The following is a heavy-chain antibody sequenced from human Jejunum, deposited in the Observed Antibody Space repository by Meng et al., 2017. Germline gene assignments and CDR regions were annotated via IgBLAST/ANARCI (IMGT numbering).Heavy chain of an antibody. D-gene: IGHD5-24*01. CDR1: GGFITGYY. CDR2: ILSSGTT. J-gene: IGHJ5*02. CDR3: ARVGDGHNYWEYNWFDP. V-gene: IGHV4-4*07. Sequence: SDTLSLTCTVSGGFITGYYWTWIRQPAGKGLEWVGRILSSGTTTYNPSLKSRVTMSVDTSKNQFSLSLRSVTAADTAVYYCARVGDGHNYWEYNWFDPWGQGILVTVSS.